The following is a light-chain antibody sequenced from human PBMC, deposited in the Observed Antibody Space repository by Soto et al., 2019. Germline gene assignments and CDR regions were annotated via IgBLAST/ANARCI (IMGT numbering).Light chain of an antibody. CDR2: GAS. Sequence: ESVLTQSPGTLSLSPGERATLSCRASQSVSSSYLAWYQQKPGQAPGLLIYGASSRATGIPDRFSGSGSGTDFTLTISRLEPEDFAVYYCQQYGSSPWTFGQGTKVDI. V-gene: IGKV3-20*01. J-gene: IGKJ1*01. CDR1: QSVSSSY. CDR3: QQYGSSPWT.